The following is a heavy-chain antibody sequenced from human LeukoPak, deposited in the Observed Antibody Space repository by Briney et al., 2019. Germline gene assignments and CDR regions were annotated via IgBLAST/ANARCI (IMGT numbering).Heavy chain of an antibody. V-gene: IGHV1-2*02. Sequence: ASVTVSCKSSGYTFTGYYIHWVRQAPGQGLEWMGWINPNSGGTNYAQKFQGRVTMTRDTSISTAYMELSRLRSDDTAVYSCATLPAAPSGRWMDVWGKGASVTVSS. CDR3: ATLPAAPSGRWMDV. CDR1: GYTFTGYY. J-gene: IGHJ6*04. CDR2: INPNSGGT. D-gene: IGHD2-2*01.